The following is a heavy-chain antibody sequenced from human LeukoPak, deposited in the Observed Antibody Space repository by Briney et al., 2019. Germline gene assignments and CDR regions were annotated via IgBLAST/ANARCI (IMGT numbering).Heavy chain of an antibody. CDR2: ISSSSSTI. J-gene: IGHJ6*03. CDR3: ARAENSSSWYGYYYYYMDV. D-gene: IGHD6-13*01. V-gene: IGHV3-48*04. Sequence: GGSLRLSWAAYGFTFSSYSMNWVRQAPGKGLEWVSYISSSSSTIYYADSVKGRFTISRDNAKNSLYLQMNSLRAEDTAVYYCARAENSSSWYGYYYYYMDVWGKGTTVTVSS. CDR1: GFTFSSYS.